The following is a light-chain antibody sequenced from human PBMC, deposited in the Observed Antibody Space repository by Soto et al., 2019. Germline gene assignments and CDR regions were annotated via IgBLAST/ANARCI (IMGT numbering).Light chain of an antibody. V-gene: IGKV1-39*01. CDR3: QHSYNTHLYP. CDR1: QSIGNY. CDR2: ATF. Sequence: DIQMTQSPSSLSASVGDRVTISCRASQSIGNYLNWYQQKPGKAPKVLIYATFSLQSGVPPRLSGSGSGKDFALTISSLQPEDFATYYCQHSYNTHLYPFGQGNRLEIK. J-gene: IGKJ2*01.